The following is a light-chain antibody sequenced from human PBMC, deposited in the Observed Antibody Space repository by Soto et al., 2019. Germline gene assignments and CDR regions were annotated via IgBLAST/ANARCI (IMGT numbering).Light chain of an antibody. CDR3: QQYGSSPT. CDR2: DAS. V-gene: IGKV3-20*01. CDR1: LSVSTSY. J-gene: IGKJ1*01. Sequence: EIVLTQSPGTLSLSPGERATLSCRASLSVSTSYLAWYQQKPGQPPRLLTYDASSRATGIPDRFSGSGSRTDFTLTISRLEPEDFAVYYCQQYGSSPTFGPGTKVDIK.